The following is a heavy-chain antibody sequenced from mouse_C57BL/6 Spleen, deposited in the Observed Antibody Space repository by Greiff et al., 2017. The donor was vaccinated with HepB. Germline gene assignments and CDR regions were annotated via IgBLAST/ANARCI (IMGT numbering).Heavy chain of an antibody. Sequence: EVQLQESGPGMVKPSQSLSLTCTVTGYSITSGYDWHWIRHFPGNKLEWMGYISYSGSTNYNPSLNSRISITHDTSKNHFFLKLNSVTTEDTATYYCARVYGYYWYFDVWGTGTTVTVSS. V-gene: IGHV3-1*01. CDR1: GYSITSGYD. J-gene: IGHJ1*03. CDR3: ARVYGYYWYFDV. D-gene: IGHD2-2*01. CDR2: ISYSGST.